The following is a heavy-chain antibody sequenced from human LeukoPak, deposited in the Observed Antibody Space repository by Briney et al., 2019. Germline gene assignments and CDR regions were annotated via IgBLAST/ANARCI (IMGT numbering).Heavy chain of an antibody. CDR2: ISGSGGST. J-gene: IGHJ4*02. Sequence: PGGSLRLSCAASGFTFSSYAMSWVRQAPGKGLEWVSAISGSGGSTYYADSVKGRFAISRDNSKNALYLQMNGLRGEDTAVYYCAKGSRQWLGTAFDYWGQGTLVTVSS. CDR3: AKGSRQWLGTAFDY. CDR1: GFTFSSYA. D-gene: IGHD6-19*01. V-gene: IGHV3-23*01.